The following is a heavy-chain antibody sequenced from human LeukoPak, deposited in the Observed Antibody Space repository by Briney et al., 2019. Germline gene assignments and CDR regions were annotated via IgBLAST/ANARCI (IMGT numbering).Heavy chain of an antibody. CDR2: IKQDGSEK. CDR3: ARSEYSSSSRKVGDV. D-gene: IGHD6-6*01. Sequence: PGGSLRLSCAASGFTFSSYWMSWVRQAPGKGLEWVANIKQDGSEKYYVDSVKGRFTISRDNAKNSLYLQMNSLRAEDTAVYYCARSEYSSSSRKVGDVWGQGTTVTVSS. CDR1: GFTFSSYW. V-gene: IGHV3-7*03. J-gene: IGHJ6*02.